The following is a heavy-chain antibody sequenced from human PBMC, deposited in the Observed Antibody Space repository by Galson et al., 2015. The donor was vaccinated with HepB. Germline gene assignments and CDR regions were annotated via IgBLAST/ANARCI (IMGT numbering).Heavy chain of an antibody. CDR2: ISGYSGDT. Sequence: SVKVSCKASGYTFPSYGFSWVRQAPGQGLERMGWISGYSGDTNYAQKLQGRVTMTRDISTSTAYMELRSLRSDDTAVYYCAREGQLEPWGQGTLVTVSS. CDR1: GYTFPSYG. D-gene: IGHD1-1*01. V-gene: IGHV1-18*01. J-gene: IGHJ5*02. CDR3: AREGQLEP.